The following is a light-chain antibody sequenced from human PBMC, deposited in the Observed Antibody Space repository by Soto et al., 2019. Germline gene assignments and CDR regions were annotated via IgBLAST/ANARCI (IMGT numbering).Light chain of an antibody. V-gene: IGKV3-15*01. CDR3: LQYENWPPWT. Sequence: EIVMTQSPGTLSVSPGERATLSCRASQSVSSKLAWYQQKPGQAPRLLIYGASSRATGIPARFSGSGYGTEFTLTISSLQSEDFAVYYCLQYENWPPWTFGQGTKVDIK. J-gene: IGKJ1*01. CDR2: GAS. CDR1: QSVSSK.